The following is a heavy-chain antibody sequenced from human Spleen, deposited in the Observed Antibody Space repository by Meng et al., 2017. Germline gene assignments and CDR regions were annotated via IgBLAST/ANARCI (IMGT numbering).Heavy chain of an antibody. CDR1: GGSIGTSGYY. CDR2: IGHSGIT. J-gene: IGHJ5*02. V-gene: IGHV4-39*01. CDR3: VRSSGWVRTGFDP. Sequence: QPQLQESGPGRVKPSEALSLTCIVSGGSIGTSGYYWGWIRQPPGKGLEWIGSIGHSGITYYTPSLKSRVTVSIDTSKSQFSLKLTSVTAADTAVYYCVRSSGWVRTGFDPWGQGTLVTVSS. D-gene: IGHD6-19*01.